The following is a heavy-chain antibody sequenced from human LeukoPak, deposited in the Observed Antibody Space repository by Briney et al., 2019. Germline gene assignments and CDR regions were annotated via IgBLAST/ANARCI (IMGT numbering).Heavy chain of an antibody. CDR1: GYTFTSYD. V-gene: IGHV1-18*01. J-gene: IGHJ4*02. CDR2: MNPNSGNT. Sequence: EASVKVSCKASGYTFTSYDINWVRQATGQGLEWMGWMNPNSGNTNYAQKLQGRVTMTTDTSTSTAYMELRSLRSDDTAVHYCARDPYSSGWADYWGQGTLVTVSS. D-gene: IGHD6-19*01. CDR3: ARDPYSSGWADY.